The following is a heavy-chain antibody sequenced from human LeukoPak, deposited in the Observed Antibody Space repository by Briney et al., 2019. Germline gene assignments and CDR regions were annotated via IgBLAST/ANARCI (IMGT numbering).Heavy chain of an antibody. CDR1: GYTFTSYA. Sequence: ASVKVSCKASGYTFTSYAMNWVRQAPGQGLEWMGWINTNTGNPTYAQGFTGRFVFSLDTSVSTAYLQISSLKAEDTAVYYCARAGRIVVVVAATPYNWFDPWGQGTLVTVSS. CDR2: INTNTGNP. J-gene: IGHJ5*02. V-gene: IGHV7-4-1*02. CDR3: ARAGRIVVVVAATPYNWFDP. D-gene: IGHD2-15*01.